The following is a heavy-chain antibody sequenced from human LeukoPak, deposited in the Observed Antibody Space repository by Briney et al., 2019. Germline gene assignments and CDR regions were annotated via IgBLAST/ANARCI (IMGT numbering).Heavy chain of an antibody. D-gene: IGHD2-2*01. CDR1: GYTFTGYY. J-gene: IGHJ4*02. CDR3: AREEGVGCSSTSCYSGSIDY. V-gene: IGHV1-2*06. Sequence: ASVKVSCKASGYTFTGYYMHWVRQAPGQGLEWMGRINPNSGGTNYAQKFQGRVTMTRDTSISTAYMELSRLRSDDTAVYYCAREEGVGCSSTSCYSGSIDYWGQGTLVTVSS. CDR2: INPNSGGT.